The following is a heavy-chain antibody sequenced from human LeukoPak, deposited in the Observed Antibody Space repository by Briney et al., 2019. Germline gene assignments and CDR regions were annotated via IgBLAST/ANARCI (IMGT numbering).Heavy chain of an antibody. D-gene: IGHD6-13*01. CDR1: GFTVSSNY. CDR2: IYSGGST. CDR3: ARERYSSSPNWFDP. V-gene: IGHV3-53*01. J-gene: IGHJ5*02. Sequence: PGGSLRLSCAASGFTVSSNYMTWVRQAPGKGLEWVSVIYSGGSTYYADSVKGRFTISRDNSKNTLYPQMTSLRAEDTAVYYCARERYSSSPNWFDPWGQGTLVTVSS.